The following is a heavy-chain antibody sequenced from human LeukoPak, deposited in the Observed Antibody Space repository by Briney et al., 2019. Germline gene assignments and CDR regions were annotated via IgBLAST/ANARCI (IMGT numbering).Heavy chain of an antibody. J-gene: IGHJ1*01. D-gene: IGHD3-3*02. Sequence: GGSLRLSCAASGFTFSSYTLSWVRQAPGKGLEWVSAIIGSGRSTYKADPSKGRFTISRENSKNTLYLQMNSLRAEDTAVYYCAKGVGFLEWLLKHWGQGTLVTVSS. V-gene: IGHV3-23*01. CDR2: IIGSGRST. CDR3: AKGVGFLEWLLKH. CDR1: GFTFSSYT.